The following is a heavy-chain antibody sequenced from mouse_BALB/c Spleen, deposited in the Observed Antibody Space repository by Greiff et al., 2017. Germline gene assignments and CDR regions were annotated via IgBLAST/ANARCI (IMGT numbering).Heavy chain of an antibody. J-gene: IGHJ4*01. CDR3: ARDDDEDYYAMDY. V-gene: IGHV5-4*02. CDR1: GFTFSDYY. CDR2: ISDGGSYT. D-gene: IGHD2-12*01. Sequence: EVKLVESGGGLVKPGGSLKLSCAASGFTFSDYYMYWVRQTPEKRLEWVATISDGGSYTYYPDSVKGRFTISRDNAKNNLYLQMSSLKSEDTAMYYCARDDDEDYYAMDYWGQGTSVTVSA.